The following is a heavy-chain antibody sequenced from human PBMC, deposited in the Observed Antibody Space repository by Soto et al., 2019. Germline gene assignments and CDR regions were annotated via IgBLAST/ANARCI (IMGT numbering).Heavy chain of an antibody. V-gene: IGHV4-39*01. D-gene: IGHD2-21*01. CDR1: GGSISSTSHY. J-gene: IGHJ4*02. CDR2: IYYTGST. Sequence: QLQLQESGPGLVRPSETLSLTCTVSGGSISSTSHYWGWVRQPPGKGLEWIGSIYYTGSTYFRPSPRSRATISVDTSKIQFSLKLNSVTAADTAVYFCARLDGYGGLLDYWGQGTLVTVSS. CDR3: ARLDGYGGLLDY.